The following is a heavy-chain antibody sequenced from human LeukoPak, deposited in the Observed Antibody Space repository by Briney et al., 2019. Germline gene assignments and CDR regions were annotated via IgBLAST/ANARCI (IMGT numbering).Heavy chain of an antibody. CDR2: ISSSSSYI. Sequence: PGGSLRLSCAASGFTFSSYSMNWVRQAPGKGLEWVSSISSSSSYIYYADSVKGRFTISRDNAKNSLYLQMNSLRAEDTAVYYCARDAGGDIVVVTDFDYWGQGTLVTVSS. CDR3: ARDAGGDIVVVTDFDY. J-gene: IGHJ4*02. D-gene: IGHD2-21*02. CDR1: GFTFSSYS. V-gene: IGHV3-21*01.